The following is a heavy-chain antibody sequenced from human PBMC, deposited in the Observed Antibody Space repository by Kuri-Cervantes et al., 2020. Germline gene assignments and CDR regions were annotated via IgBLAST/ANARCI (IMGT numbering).Heavy chain of an antibody. CDR3: ARGGYSYGYYFDY. CDR2: IYYSGST. CDR1: GGSISSYY. D-gene: IGHD5-18*01. V-gene: IGHV4-59*01. J-gene: IGHJ4*02. Sequence: SETLSLTCTVSGGSISSYYWSWIRQPPGKGLEWIGYIYYSGSTNYNPSLKSRVTISVDTSKNQFSPKLSSVTAADTAVYYCARGGYSYGYYFDYWGQGTLVTVSS.